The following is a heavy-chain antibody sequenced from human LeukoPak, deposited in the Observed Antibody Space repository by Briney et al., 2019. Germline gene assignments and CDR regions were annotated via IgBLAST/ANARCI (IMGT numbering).Heavy chain of an antibody. CDR3: ARDRGRGYYDSSGLIDY. Sequence: PGGSLRLSCAASGFTFSSYSMNWVRQAPGKGLEWVSSISSSSSYIYYADSVKGRFTISRDNAKNSLYLRMNSLRAEDTAVYYCARDRGRGYYDSSGLIDYWGQGTLVTVSS. D-gene: IGHD3-22*01. CDR1: GFTFSSYS. CDR2: ISSSSSYI. V-gene: IGHV3-21*01. J-gene: IGHJ4*02.